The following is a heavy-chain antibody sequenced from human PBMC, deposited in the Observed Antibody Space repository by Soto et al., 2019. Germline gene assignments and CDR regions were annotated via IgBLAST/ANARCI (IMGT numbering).Heavy chain of an antibody. CDR3: ARDRGFLKWFGAMDV. J-gene: IGHJ6*02. V-gene: IGHV3-30-3*01. D-gene: IGHD3-3*01. CDR2: ISYDGTNK. CDR1: GFTFNNYA. Sequence: QVQLVESGGGVVQPGRSLRLSCAASGFTFNNYAMHWVRQAPGKGLEWVAVISYDGTNKHYADSVKGRFTISRDNSKNTLYLQMNSLRYEDTAVYYCARDRGFLKWFGAMDVWGQGTTVTVSS.